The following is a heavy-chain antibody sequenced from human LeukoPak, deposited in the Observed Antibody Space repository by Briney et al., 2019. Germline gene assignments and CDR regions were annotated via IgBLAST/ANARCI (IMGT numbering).Heavy chain of an antibody. Sequence: GASVKVSCKASGYTFTGYYMHWMRQAPGQGLEWMGRINPNSGGTNYAQKFQGRVTMTRDTSISTAYMELSRLRSDDTAVYYCARGKYSSGWYGDCDYWGQGTLVTVSS. J-gene: IGHJ4*02. V-gene: IGHV1-2*06. CDR3: ARGKYSSGWYGDCDY. CDR2: INPNSGGT. CDR1: GYTFTGYY. D-gene: IGHD6-19*01.